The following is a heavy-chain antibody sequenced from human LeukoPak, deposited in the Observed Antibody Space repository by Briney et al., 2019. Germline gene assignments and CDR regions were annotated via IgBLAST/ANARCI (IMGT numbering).Heavy chain of an antibody. Sequence: PGGSLRLSCAASGFTFNNAWMSWVRQAPGKGREGVGRIKSKTDGDTTDYAAPVKGRFTISRDDSKNTLYLQMNSLRAEDTAVYYCAKAGHIGWDYFDYWGQGTLVTVSS. CDR2: IKSKTDGDTT. CDR1: GFTFNNAW. J-gene: IGHJ4*02. D-gene: IGHD3-16*01. CDR3: AKAGHIGWDYFDY. V-gene: IGHV3-15*01.